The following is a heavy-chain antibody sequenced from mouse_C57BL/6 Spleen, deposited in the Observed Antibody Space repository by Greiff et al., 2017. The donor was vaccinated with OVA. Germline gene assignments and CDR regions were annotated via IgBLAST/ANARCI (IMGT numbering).Heavy chain of an antibody. Sequence: EVKLQESGGGLVKPGGSLKLSCAASGFTFSSYAMSWVRQTPEKRLEWVATISDGGSYTYYPDNVKGRFTISRDNAKNNLYLQMSHLKSEDTAMYYCARERGTGYFDYWGQGTTLTVSS. CDR3: ARERGTGYFDY. V-gene: IGHV5-4*01. J-gene: IGHJ2*01. D-gene: IGHD2-14*01. CDR1: GFTFSSYA. CDR2: ISDGGSYT.